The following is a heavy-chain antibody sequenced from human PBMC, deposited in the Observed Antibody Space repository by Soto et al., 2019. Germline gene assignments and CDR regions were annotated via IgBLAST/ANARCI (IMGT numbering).Heavy chain of an antibody. J-gene: IGHJ4*02. CDR3: ARYGLTFGGD. Sequence: EVRLVEAGGGLVKPGESLTLSCAASGLTFGSFTLNWVRQAPGKGLEWVSSISSSSAYIYYAESVKGRFTISRDNAKSTLYLQMNGLRLDYTAVYFCARYGLTFGGDWGQGTMVAVSS. CDR2: ISSSSAYI. D-gene: IGHD3-16*01. V-gene: IGHV3-21*06. CDR1: GLTFGSFT.